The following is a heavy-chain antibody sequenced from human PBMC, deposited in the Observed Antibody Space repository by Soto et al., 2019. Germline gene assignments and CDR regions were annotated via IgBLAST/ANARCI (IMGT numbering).Heavy chain of an antibody. CDR3: ARVRYCSDNSCYSWFDY. J-gene: IGHJ4*02. V-gene: IGHV3-74*01. D-gene: IGHD2-15*01. CDR1: GFTFSNYW. Sequence: PGGSLRLSCVASGFTFSNYWMHWVRQAPRKGLEWVSRISSDGSSTTYADYVKGRFTISRDNAENSLHLQMNSLRAEDTAVYYFARVRYCSDNSCYSWFDYWGQGTLVTVSS. CDR2: ISSDGSST.